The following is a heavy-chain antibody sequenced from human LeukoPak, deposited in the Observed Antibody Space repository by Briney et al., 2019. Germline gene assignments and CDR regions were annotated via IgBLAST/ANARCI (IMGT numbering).Heavy chain of an antibody. V-gene: IGHV4-59*01. J-gene: IGHJ4*02. Sequence: SETLSLTCTVSGDSISGYYWSWIRQPPGKGLEWIGNIYYSGTTNYNPSLKSRVTISVDTSKNQFSLKLSSVTAADTAIYYCARGGSYHGYWGQGTLVTVSS. CDR1: GDSISGYY. CDR3: ARGGSYHGY. D-gene: IGHD1-26*01. CDR2: IYYSGTT.